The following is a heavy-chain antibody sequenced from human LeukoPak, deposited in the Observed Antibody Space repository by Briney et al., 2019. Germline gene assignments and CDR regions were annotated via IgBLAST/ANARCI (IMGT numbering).Heavy chain of an antibody. J-gene: IGHJ6*03. Sequence: SVKVSCKASGGTFSSYAISWVRQAPGQGLEWMGGIIPIFGTANYAQKFQGRVTITADESTSTAYMELSSLRSEDTAVYYCARDLLGYCSSTSCYRRGYYYYMDVWGKGTTVTVSS. CDR2: IIPIFGTA. V-gene: IGHV1-69*13. CDR1: GGTFSSYA. CDR3: ARDLLGYCSSTSCYRRGYYYYMDV. D-gene: IGHD2-2*01.